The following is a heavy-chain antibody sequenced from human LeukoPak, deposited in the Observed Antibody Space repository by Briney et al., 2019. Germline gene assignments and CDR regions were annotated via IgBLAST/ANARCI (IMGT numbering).Heavy chain of an antibody. D-gene: IGHD2/OR15-2a*01. CDR1: GFTFSTYS. CDR3: ARDRYFNFDY. Sequence: GGSLRLSCAASGFTFSTYSMNWVRQAPGKGLEWVSYISASSSTIYFADSVKGRFTISRDNAKNSLYLQMNSLRDEDTAVYYRARDRYFNFDYWGQGTLVTVSS. V-gene: IGHV3-48*02. J-gene: IGHJ4*02. CDR2: ISASSSTI.